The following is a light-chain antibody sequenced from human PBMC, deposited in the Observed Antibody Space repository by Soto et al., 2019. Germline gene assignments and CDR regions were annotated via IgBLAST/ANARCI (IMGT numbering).Light chain of an antibody. CDR2: DAS. J-gene: IGKJ3*01. V-gene: IGKV3-11*01. Sequence: EIVLTQSPATLSLSPGERATLSCRASQSVSSYLAWYQQKPGQAPRLLIYDASNRATGFPARFSGSGSGTDFTLTISSLEPEDFAVYYCQQRSNWPPRFTFGPGTKVDIK. CDR1: QSVSSY. CDR3: QQRSNWPPRFT.